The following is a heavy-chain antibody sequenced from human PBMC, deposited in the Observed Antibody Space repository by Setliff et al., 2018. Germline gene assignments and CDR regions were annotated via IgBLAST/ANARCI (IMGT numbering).Heavy chain of an antibody. V-gene: IGHV1-2*02. Sequence: GASVKVSCKASGYTFTGCYMHWVRQAPGQGLEWMGWINPNSGGTNYAQKFQGRVTMTRDTSISTAYMELSRLRSDDTAVYYCARAFYYDTALYYFDYWGQGTLVTVSS. CDR3: ARAFYYDTALYYFDY. CDR2: INPNSGGT. D-gene: IGHD3-22*01. CDR1: GYTFTGCY. J-gene: IGHJ4*02.